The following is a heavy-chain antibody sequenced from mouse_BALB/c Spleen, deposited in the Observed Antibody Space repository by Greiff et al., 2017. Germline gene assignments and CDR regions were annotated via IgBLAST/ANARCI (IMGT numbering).Heavy chain of an antibody. CDR2: ISDGGSYT. J-gene: IGHJ2*01. CDR1: GFTFSDYY. CDR3: ARDGNLDY. V-gene: IGHV5-4*02. Sequence: EVNLVESGGGLVKPGGSLKLSCAASGFTFSDYYMYWVRQTPEKRLEWVATISDGGSYTYYPDSVKGRFTISRDNAKNNLYLQMSSLKSEDTAMYYCARDGNLDYWGQGTTLTVSS.